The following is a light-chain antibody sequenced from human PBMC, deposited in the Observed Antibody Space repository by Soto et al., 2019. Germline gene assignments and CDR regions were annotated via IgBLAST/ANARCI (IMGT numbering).Light chain of an antibody. Sequence: QSALTPPASVSGSPGQPITFSCTGTSSDVGGYNFVSWYQHHPGKAPKLMIYDVNNRPSGVSNRFSGSKSGNTASLTISGLQAEDEADYYCSSYTSGSTLVFGTGTKLTVL. CDR1: SSDVGGYNF. V-gene: IGLV2-14*03. J-gene: IGLJ1*01. CDR3: SSYTSGSTLV. CDR2: DVN.